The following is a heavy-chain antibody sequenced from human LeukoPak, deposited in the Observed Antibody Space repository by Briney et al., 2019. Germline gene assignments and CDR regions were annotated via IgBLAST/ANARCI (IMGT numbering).Heavy chain of an antibody. D-gene: IGHD3-16*01. CDR3: AREHILGPVDN. V-gene: IGHV4-38-2*02. CDR2: IYHSGST. Sequence: PSETLSLTCTVSGGSISSYYWSWIRQPPGKGLEWIGSIYHSGSTYYNPSLKSRVTISVDTSKNQFSLKLSSVTAADTAVYYCAREHILGPVDNWGQGTLVIVSS. CDR1: GGSISSYY. J-gene: IGHJ4*02.